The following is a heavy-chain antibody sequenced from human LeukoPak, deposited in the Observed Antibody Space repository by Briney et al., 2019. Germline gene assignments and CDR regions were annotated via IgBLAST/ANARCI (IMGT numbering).Heavy chain of an antibody. Sequence: HPGGSLRLSCAASGFTFSNYGMHWVRQAPGKGLEWVAVISYDGSNRYYADSVKGRFTISRDNAKNSLYLQMSSLRAKDTAVYYCAREGQLDPFDYWGQGTLVTVSS. V-gene: IGHV3-30*03. D-gene: IGHD6-6*01. CDR1: GFTFSNYG. J-gene: IGHJ4*02. CDR2: ISYDGSNR. CDR3: AREGQLDPFDY.